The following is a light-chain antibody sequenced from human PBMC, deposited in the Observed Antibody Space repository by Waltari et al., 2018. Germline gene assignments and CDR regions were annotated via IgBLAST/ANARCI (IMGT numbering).Light chain of an antibody. CDR2: AAS. CDR3: QQSYSTPFT. J-gene: IGKJ3*01. V-gene: IGKV1-39*01. CDR1: QSISSY. Sequence: DIQMTQSPSSLSASVEDRVTITCRASQSISSYLNWYQQKPGKAPKLLIYAASSLQSGVPSRFSGSGSGTDFTLTINSLQPEDFATYFCQQSYSTPFTFGPGTKEDIK.